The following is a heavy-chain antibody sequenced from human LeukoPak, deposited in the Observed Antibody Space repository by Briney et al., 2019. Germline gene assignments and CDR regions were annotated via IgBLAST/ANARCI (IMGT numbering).Heavy chain of an antibody. Sequence: PGGSLRLSCAASGFTFSSYAMSWVRQAPGKGLEWVSAISGSGGSTYYADSVKGRFTISRDNSKNTLYLQMNSLRAEDTAVYYCAKEIRITMIVVKDDAFDIWGQGTMVTVSS. D-gene: IGHD3-22*01. V-gene: IGHV3-23*01. CDR2: ISGSGGST. CDR1: GFTFSSYA. J-gene: IGHJ3*02. CDR3: AKEIRITMIVVKDDAFDI.